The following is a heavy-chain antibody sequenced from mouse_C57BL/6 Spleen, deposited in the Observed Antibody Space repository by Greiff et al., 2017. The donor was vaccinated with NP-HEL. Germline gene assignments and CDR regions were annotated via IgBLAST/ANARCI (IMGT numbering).Heavy chain of an antibody. J-gene: IGHJ3*01. Sequence: EVQLVESGPELVKPGASVKMSCKASGYTFTDYNMHWVKQSHGKSLEWIGYINPNNGGTSYNQKFKGKATLTVNKSSSTAYMELRSLTSEDSAVYYCANYYGSSYDWFAYWGQGTLVTVSA. CDR2: INPNNGGT. CDR1: GYTFTDYN. V-gene: IGHV1-22*01. D-gene: IGHD1-1*01. CDR3: ANYYGSSYDWFAY.